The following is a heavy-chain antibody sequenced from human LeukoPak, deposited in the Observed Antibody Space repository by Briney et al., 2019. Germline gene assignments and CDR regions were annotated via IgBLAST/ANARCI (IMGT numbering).Heavy chain of an antibody. V-gene: IGHV3-21*01. CDR1: GFIFSSYS. CDR3: ARDAEHP. Sequence: GGSLRLSCATSGFIFSSYSMNWVRQAPGKGLEWVSSISTGSSYIYYADSVKSRFTISRDNAKTSLYLQMNSLRAEDAAVYYCARDAEHPWGQGTLVTVSS. CDR2: ISTGSSYI. J-gene: IGHJ5*02.